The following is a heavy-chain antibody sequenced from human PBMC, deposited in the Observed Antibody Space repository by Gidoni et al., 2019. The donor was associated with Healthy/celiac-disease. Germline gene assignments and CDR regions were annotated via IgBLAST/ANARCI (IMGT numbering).Heavy chain of an antibody. J-gene: IGHJ6*02. CDR1: GYTFTSYG. CDR3: ARYGSGSYYNPPYYYGMDV. Sequence: QVQLVQSGAEVKKPGASVKVSCKASGYTFTSYGISWVRQAPGPGLEWMGWISAYNGNTNYAQKLQGRVTMTTDTSTSTAYMELRSLRSDDTAVYYCARYGSGSYYNPPYYYGMDVWGQGTTVTVSS. V-gene: IGHV1-18*01. CDR2: ISAYNGNT. D-gene: IGHD3-10*01.